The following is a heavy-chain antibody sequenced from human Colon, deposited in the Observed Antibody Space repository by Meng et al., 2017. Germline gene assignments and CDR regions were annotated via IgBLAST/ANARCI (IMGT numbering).Heavy chain of an antibody. J-gene: IGHJ4*02. CDR1: GFTLSAHW. CDR2: ISVDETAT. CDR3: ARSGYHNGYDY. V-gene: IGHV3-74*01. Sequence: EVTLVGTRGGLVQPGGALSLSCAASGFTLSAHWMHWVRQAPGKGLVGIARISVDETATTYADSVKGRFTISRDNAKNTLYLQMNSLRAEDTAVYYCARSGYHNGYDYWGQGTLVTVSS. D-gene: IGHD6-25*01.